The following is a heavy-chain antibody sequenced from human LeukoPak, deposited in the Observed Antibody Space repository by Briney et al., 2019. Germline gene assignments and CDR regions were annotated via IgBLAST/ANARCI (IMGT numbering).Heavy chain of an antibody. D-gene: IGHD3-16*02. CDR1: GFTFSSYW. V-gene: IGHV3-48*04. CDR2: ISSSGSTI. CDR3: ARDRYDYVWGSYRRPFHFDY. J-gene: IGHJ4*02. Sequence: GGSLRLSCAASGFTFSSYWMHWVRQAPGKGLEWVSYISSSGSTIYYADSVKGRFTISRDNAKNSLYLQMNSLRAEDTAVYYCARDRYDYVWGSYRRPFHFDYWGQGTLVTVSS.